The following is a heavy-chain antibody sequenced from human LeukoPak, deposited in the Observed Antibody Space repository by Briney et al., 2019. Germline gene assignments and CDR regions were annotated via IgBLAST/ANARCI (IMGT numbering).Heavy chain of an antibody. CDR2: IIPIFGTA. V-gene: IGHV1-69*05. Sequence: SVKVSCKASGGTFSSYAISWVRQAPRQGLEWMGGIIPIFGTANYAQKFQGRVTFTRDTSASTAYMYLSSLRSEDAAVYYCARDVGVVVIPTGEYFFDYWGQGTLVTVSS. J-gene: IGHJ4*02. D-gene: IGHD3-22*01. CDR3: ARDVGVVVIPTGEYFFDY. CDR1: GGTFSSYA.